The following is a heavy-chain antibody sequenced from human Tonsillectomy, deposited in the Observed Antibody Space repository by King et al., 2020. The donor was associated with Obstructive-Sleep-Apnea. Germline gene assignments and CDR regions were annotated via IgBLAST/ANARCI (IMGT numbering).Heavy chain of an antibody. V-gene: IGHV4-59*01. J-gene: IGHJ4*02. D-gene: IGHD6-19*01. Sequence: PLQESGPRLVKPSETLSLTCTVSGASMSSYHWSWLRQPPGKGLEWIGYVDSSGSTNYNPSLKSRLTISLDTSKNQFSLKVSSVTAADTAVYFCARVISGWAPIDSWGQGILVTVSS. CDR3: ARVISGWAPIDS. CDR1: GASMSSYH. CDR2: VDSSGST.